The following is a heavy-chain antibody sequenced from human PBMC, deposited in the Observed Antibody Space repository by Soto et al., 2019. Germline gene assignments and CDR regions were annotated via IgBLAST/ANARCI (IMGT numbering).Heavy chain of an antibody. D-gene: IGHD3-22*01. V-gene: IGHV3-72*01. J-gene: IGHJ4*02. CDR2: SRNQANGYST. Sequence: EVQLVESGGGLVQPGGSLRLSCSVSGFTLSDHYIDWVRQAPGKGMVWVGRSRNQANGYSTIYAASVKGRFTTSRDDSKNLVYPQIESLRTENTALYYCVRDTYFPDSSSYTRCFEFWGQGALVTVSS. CDR3: VRDTYFPDSSSYTRCFEF. CDR1: GFTLSDHY.